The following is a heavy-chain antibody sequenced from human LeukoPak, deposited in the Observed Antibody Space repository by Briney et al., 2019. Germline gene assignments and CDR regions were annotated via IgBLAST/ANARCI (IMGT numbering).Heavy chain of an antibody. V-gene: IGHV4-59*01. CDR3: ARGAPLYDYVWGSYES. CDR2: IYYSGST. Sequence: SETLSLTCTVSGGSISSYYWSWIRQPPGKGLEWIGYIYYSGSTNYNPSLKSRVTISVDTSKNQFSLKLSAVTAADTAVYYCARGAPLYDYVWGSYESWGQGTLVTVSS. CDR1: GGSISSYY. J-gene: IGHJ5*02. D-gene: IGHD3-16*01.